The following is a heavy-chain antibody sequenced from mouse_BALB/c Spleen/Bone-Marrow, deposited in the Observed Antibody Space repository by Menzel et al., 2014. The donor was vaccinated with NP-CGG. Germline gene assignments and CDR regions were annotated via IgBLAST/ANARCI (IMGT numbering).Heavy chain of an antibody. J-gene: IGHJ2*01. Sequence: VKLQESGTELAKPGASVKMSCKASGYTFTTHWMHWVKQRPGQGLEWIGYINPSTGYTDYNQKFIDKATLTADKSSSTAYMQLISLTSEDSAVYYCVRSDYWGQGTTLTVSS. V-gene: IGHV1-7*01. CDR2: INPSTGYT. CDR3: VRSDY. CDR1: GYTFTTHW.